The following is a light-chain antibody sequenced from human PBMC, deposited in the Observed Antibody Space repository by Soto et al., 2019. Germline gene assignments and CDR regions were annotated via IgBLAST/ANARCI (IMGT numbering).Light chain of an antibody. J-gene: IGKJ1*01. V-gene: IGKV1-27*01. CDR2: VAS. CDR1: QGISNY. CDR3: QHYNSYSEA. Sequence: DIQMPQSPSSVSASVGHRLTITCRASQGISNYLAWYQQKPGQVPKLLIYVASTLQSGVPSRFSGRGSGTDFSLSISSLQPEDVATYYCQHYNSYSEAFGQGTKVDI.